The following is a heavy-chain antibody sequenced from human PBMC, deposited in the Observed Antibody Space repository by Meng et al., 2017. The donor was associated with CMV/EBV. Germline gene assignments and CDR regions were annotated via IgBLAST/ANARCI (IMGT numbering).Heavy chain of an antibody. V-gene: IGHV1-69*12. D-gene: IGHD2-15*01. CDR3: ARNQPSRGWSHEDY. J-gene: IGHJ4*02. CDR1: GGTFSSYA. CDR2: IIPIFGTA. Sequence: QGQLVRSGAEVKKPESSVKVSGNAAGGTFSSYAISWVRQAPGQGVEWMGGIIPIFGTANDAQKFQGSVTITADESTSTAYMELSSLRSEDTAVYYCARNQPSRGWSHEDYWGQGTLVTVSS.